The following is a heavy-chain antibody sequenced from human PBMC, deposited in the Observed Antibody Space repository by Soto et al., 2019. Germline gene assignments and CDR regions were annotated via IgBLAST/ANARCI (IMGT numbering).Heavy chain of an antibody. J-gene: IGHJ6*02. CDR2: IYYSGST. D-gene: IGHD5-18*01. CDR3: ARSEDTATGISGMDV. CDR1: GGSISSYD. V-gene: IGHV4-59*01. Sequence: PSETLSVTCPVSGGSISSYDWSWIRQPPGKGLEWIGYIYYSGSTNYNPSLKSRVTISVDTSKNQFSLKLSSVTAADTAVYYCARSEDTATGISGMDVWGQGTTVTVSS.